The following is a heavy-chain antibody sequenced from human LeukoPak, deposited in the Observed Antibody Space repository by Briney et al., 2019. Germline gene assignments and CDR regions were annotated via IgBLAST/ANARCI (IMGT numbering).Heavy chain of an antibody. D-gene: IGHD4-17*01. J-gene: IGHJ4*02. CDR1: GYTFTDYY. CDR2: INPNSGGT. CDR3: ARTDYGDFAYDFDY. Sequence: ASVKVSCKTSGYTFTDYYMHWVRQAPGQGLEWMGWINPNSGGTNYAQKFQGRVTMTRDTSISTAYMELSSLRSDDTAVYYCARTDYGDFAYDFDYWGQGTLVTVSS. V-gene: IGHV1-2*02.